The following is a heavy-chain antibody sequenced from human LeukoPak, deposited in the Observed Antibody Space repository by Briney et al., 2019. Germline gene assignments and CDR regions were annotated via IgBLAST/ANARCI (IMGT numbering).Heavy chain of an antibody. Sequence: GGSLRLSCAASGFIISSYEMTWVSQAPGKGLEWLSYISPAENIHYADSVKGRFTISRDNAKNSVFLQMNSLRGEDTAVYYCGRFKTYFDSWGQGTLVTVSS. J-gene: IGHJ4*02. CDR3: GRFKTYFDS. CDR2: ISPAENI. V-gene: IGHV3-48*03. CDR1: GFIISSYE.